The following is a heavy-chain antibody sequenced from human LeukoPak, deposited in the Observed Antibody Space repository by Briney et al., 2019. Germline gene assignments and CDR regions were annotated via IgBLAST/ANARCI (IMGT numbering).Heavy chain of an antibody. D-gene: IGHD3-16*02. Sequence: GGSLRLSCTASGFTSGVYSVTWLRQAPGKGLEWVGFLRSKTFGGTTDYAASVKGRFTISRDDSKGIAYLQMNSLNTEYTAVYYCSRDHYDYVWGSFRFEYYGMDVWGQGTTVTVSS. J-gene: IGHJ6*02. CDR2: LRSKTFGGTT. CDR1: GFTSGVYS. CDR3: SRDHYDYVWGSFRFEYYGMDV. V-gene: IGHV3-49*03.